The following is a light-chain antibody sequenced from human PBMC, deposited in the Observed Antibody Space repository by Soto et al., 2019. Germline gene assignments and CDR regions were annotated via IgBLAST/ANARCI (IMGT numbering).Light chain of an antibody. V-gene: IGKV2-28*01. CDR3: KQDQQNSPT. CDR1: QSLVHNSGYNY. J-gene: IGKJ1*01. Sequence: EMLGPLSPLSLPASSDMPTSISSSSSQSLVHNSGYNYLDWYLQKPGQAPQLLIYLGSNRACGVPERFSGSGSGTDFTLKISRVQPEDVAVYYCKQDQQNSPTFGQGTKVDIK. CDR2: LGS.